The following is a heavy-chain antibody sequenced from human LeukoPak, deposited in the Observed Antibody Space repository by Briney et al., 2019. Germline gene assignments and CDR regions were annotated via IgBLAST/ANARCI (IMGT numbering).Heavy chain of an antibody. J-gene: IGHJ6*02. Sequence: GGSLRLSCAASGFNFSPYALHWVRQAPGKGLEWVAALSFDGNKKYYADSVKGRFTISRDVSKNTLYLQMISLRRDDTAVYYCTRAPHGLDVWGQGTTVTVSS. CDR3: TRAPHGLDV. V-gene: IGHV3-30*04. CDR1: GFNFSPYA. CDR2: LSFDGNKK.